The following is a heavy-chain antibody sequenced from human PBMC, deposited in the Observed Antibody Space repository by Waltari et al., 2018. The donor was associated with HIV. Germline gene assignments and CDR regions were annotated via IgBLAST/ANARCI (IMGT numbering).Heavy chain of an antibody. CDR3: ARRGVRTSHYTMDV. V-gene: IGHV3-33*01. J-gene: IGHJ6*02. CDR1: GFTFSSYG. Sequence: QVQLVESGGGVVQPGRSLRLSCAASGFTFSSYGMHWVRQAPGKGLRWVAVIWYYGTNKYYGGTVKGRFSISRDKSKNTLFQQMNRVRAEDAAVYFCARRGVRTSHYTMDVWGQGTTVTVSS. CDR2: IWYYGTNK. D-gene: IGHD3-10*01.